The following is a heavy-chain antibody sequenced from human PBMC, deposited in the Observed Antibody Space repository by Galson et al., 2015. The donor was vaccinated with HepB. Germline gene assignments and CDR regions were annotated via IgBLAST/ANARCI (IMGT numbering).Heavy chain of an antibody. CDR3: ARGSLLWFGTINPYYFDY. CDR1: GYTFTSYA. Sequence: SVKVSCKASGYTFTSYAMNWVRQAPGQGLEWMGWINTNTGNPTYAQGFTGRFVFSLDTSVSTAYLQISSLKAEDTAVYYCARGSLLWFGTINPYYFDYWGQGTLVTVSS. D-gene: IGHD3-10*01. J-gene: IGHJ4*02. CDR2: INTNTGNP. V-gene: IGHV7-4-1*02.